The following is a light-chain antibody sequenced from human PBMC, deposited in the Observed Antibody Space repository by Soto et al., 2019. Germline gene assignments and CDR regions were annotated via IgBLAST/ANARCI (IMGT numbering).Light chain of an antibody. CDR1: NSDIGGYNY. CDR3: SSYTSITIVV. J-gene: IGLJ2*01. CDR2: GVT. V-gene: IGLV2-14*01. Sequence: QSALTQPASVSGSPGQSITISCTGTNSDIGGYNYVSWYRHHPGKAPKLMIYGVTNRPSGVSNRFSGSKSGNTASLTISGLQDEDEADYYCSSYTSITIVVFGGGTKLTV.